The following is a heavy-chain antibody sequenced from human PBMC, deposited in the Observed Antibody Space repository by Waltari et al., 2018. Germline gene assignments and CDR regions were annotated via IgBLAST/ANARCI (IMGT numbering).Heavy chain of an antibody. CDR2: IYPGESDT. J-gene: IGHJ4*02. V-gene: IGHV5-51*01. CDR3: ARPDFIAAAGTGVDY. D-gene: IGHD6-13*01. Sequence: EVQLVQSGAEVKKPGESLKISCKGSGYSFTSYWIGWVRQMPGKGLEWVGIIYPGESDTRSSPSFQGQVTIAADKSISTAYLQWSSLKASDTAMYYCARPDFIAAAGTGVDYWGQGTLVTVSS. CDR1: GYSFTSYW.